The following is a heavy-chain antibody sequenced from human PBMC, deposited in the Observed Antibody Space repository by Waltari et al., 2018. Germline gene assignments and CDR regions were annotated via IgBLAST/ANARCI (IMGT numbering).Heavy chain of an antibody. CDR3: ARVVTIFGVVKHGMDV. D-gene: IGHD3-3*01. CDR1: GFTFSSYG. Sequence: QVQLVESGGGVVQPGRSLRLSCAASGFTFSSYGMQWVRQAPGKGLEWVAVIWYDGSNKYYADSVKGRFTISRDNSKNTLYLQMNSLRAEDTAVYYCARVVTIFGVVKHGMDVWGQGTTVTVSS. V-gene: IGHV3-33*01. J-gene: IGHJ6*02. CDR2: IWYDGSNK.